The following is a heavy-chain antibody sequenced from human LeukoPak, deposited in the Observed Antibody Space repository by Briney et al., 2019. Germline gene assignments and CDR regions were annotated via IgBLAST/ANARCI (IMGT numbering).Heavy chain of an antibody. CDR3: AKVLARIAAAADFDY. J-gene: IGHJ4*02. Sequence: GGSLRLSCAASGFTFSTYAMSWVRQAPGKGLEWVSAISGSGGSTYYADSVKGRFTISRDNSKNALYLQMNSLRAEDTAVYYCAKVLARIAAAADFDYWGQGTLVTVSS. CDR1: GFTFSTYA. V-gene: IGHV3-23*01. CDR2: ISGSGGST. D-gene: IGHD6-13*01.